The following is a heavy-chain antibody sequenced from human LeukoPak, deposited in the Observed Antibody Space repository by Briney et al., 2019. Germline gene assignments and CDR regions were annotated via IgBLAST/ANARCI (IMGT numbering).Heavy chain of an antibody. CDR3: TGVSRSSWYDY. CDR1: GFTFSNAW. V-gene: IGHV3-15*01. D-gene: IGHD6-13*01. CDR2: IKSKTDGGTP. Sequence: KTGGSLRLSCAASGFTFSNAWMSWVRQAPGKGLDWVGRIKSKTDGGTPDYAAPVKGRFTISRDDSKNTLYLQMNSLKTEDTAVYYCTGVSRSSWYDYWGQGTLVTVSS. J-gene: IGHJ4*02.